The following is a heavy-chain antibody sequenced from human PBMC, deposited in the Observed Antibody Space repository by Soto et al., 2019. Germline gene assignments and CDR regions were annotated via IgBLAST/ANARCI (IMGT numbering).Heavy chain of an antibody. D-gene: IGHD2-15*01. CDR1: GFTFSSYG. J-gene: IGHJ4*02. V-gene: IGHV3-33*01. Sequence: GGSLRLSCAASGFTFSSYGMHWVRQAPGKGLEWVAVIWYDGSNKYYADSVKGRFTISRDNSKNTLYLQMNSLRAEDTAVYYCARGLRGYCSGGSHAFDYWGQGTLVTVSS. CDR2: IWYDGSNK. CDR3: ARGLRGYCSGGSHAFDY.